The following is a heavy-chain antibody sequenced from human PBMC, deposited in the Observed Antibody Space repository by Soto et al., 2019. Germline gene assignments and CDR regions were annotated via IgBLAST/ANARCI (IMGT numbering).Heavy chain of an antibody. CDR3: ATPLGPDYSLSLAGDAMDV. Sequence: SETLSLTCTVSGGSISSRSFYWDWIRQPPGKGLEWIGSIYYSGNTYDNPSLKSRVTISVDTSKNQFSLKLSSVTAADTAVYYCATPLGPDYSLSLAGDAMDVWGPGTTVTVSS. J-gene: IGHJ6*02. V-gene: IGHV4-39*01. CDR1: GGSISSRSFY. CDR2: IYYSGNT. D-gene: IGHD4-4*01.